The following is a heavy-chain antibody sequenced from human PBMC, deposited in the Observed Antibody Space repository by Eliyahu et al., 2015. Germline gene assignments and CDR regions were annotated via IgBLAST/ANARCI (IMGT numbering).Heavy chain of an antibody. V-gene: IGHV3-48*01. Sequence: EVQLVESGGGLVQPGGSLRLSCAASGFTXSSYXXXWVRRAPGKGLEWVSYISSSSSTIYYADSVKGRFTISRDNAKNSLYLQMNSLRAEDTAVYYCARDSETYYYDSSGYYYAYNWFDPWGQGTLVTVSS. CDR2: ISSSSSTI. D-gene: IGHD3-22*01. CDR3: ARDSETYYYDSSGYYYAYNWFDP. J-gene: IGHJ5*02. CDR1: GFTXSSYX.